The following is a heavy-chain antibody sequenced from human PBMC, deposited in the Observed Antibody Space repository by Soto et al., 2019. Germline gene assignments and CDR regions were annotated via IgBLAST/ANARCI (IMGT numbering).Heavy chain of an antibody. D-gene: IGHD3-10*01. V-gene: IGHV3-23*01. Sequence: PGGSLRLSCAASGFTFSSSAISWVRQAPGKGLEWVSAVSANGQGIYYADSVRGRFTISRDNSKNTVFLHMDSLSAEDTAVYYCAKDRHYPRDYSHYWGQGALVTVSS. J-gene: IGHJ4*02. CDR3: AKDRHYPRDYSHY. CDR2: VSANGQGI. CDR1: GFTFSSSA.